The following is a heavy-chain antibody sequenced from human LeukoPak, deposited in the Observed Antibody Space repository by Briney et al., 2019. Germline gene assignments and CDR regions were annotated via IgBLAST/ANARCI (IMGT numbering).Heavy chain of an antibody. D-gene: IGHD1-26*01. V-gene: IGHV4-39*01. CDR1: GGSISSSSYY. Sequence: PSETLSLTCTVSGGSISSSSYYWGWIRQPPGKGLEWIGSIYYSGSTYYNPSLKSRVTISVDTSKNQFSLKLSSVTAADTAVYYCARAIEVGAMTPFDYWGQGTLVTVSS. CDR2: IYYSGST. CDR3: ARAIEVGAMTPFDY. J-gene: IGHJ4*02.